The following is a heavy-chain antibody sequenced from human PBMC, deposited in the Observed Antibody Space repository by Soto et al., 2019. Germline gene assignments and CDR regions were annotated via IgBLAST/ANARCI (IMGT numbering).Heavy chain of an antibody. D-gene: IGHD6-13*01. J-gene: IGHJ4*02. Sequence: SETLSLTCTVSGGSISSGDYYWSWIRQPPGKGLEWIGYIYYSGSTYYNPSLKSRVTISVDTSKNQFSLKLSSVTAADTAVYYCARVTGYSSSWYYFDYWGQGTLVTVSS. V-gene: IGHV4-30-4*01. CDR2: IYYSGST. CDR3: ARVTGYSSSWYYFDY. CDR1: GGSISSGDYY.